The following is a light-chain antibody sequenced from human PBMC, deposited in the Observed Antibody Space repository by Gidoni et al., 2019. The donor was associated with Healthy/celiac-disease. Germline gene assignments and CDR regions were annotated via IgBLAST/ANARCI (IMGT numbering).Light chain of an antibody. CDR1: SSAVGGYNY. CDR2: DVS. CDR3: CSYAGSYTHYV. V-gene: IGLV2-11*01. J-gene: IGLJ1*01. Sequence: QSALTPPRSVSGSPGQSVTISCTGTSSAVGGYNYVSWYKQHPGKAPKLMIYDVSKRPSGVPDRFSGSKSGNTASLTISGLQAEDEADYYCCSYAGSYTHYVFGTGTKVTVL.